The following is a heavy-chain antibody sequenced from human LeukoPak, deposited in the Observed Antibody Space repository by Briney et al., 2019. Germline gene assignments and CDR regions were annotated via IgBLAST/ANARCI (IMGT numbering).Heavy chain of an antibody. D-gene: IGHD3-9*01. CDR1: GYTFSDYY. Sequence: GASVKVSCRASGYTFSDYYMHWVRQAPGQGLEWMGWINLNSGRTHYGQKFQGRVTMTSDTSLNTAYMELRSLRSDDTAVYYCARDALRYFDWLLSLSYYYMDVWGKGTTVTVSS. CDR2: INLNSGRT. CDR3: ARDALRYFDWLLSLSYYYMDV. V-gene: IGHV1-2*02. J-gene: IGHJ6*03.